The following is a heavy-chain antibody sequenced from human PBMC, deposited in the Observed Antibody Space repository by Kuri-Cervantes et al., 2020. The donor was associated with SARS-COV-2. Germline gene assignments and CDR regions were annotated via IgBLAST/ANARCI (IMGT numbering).Heavy chain of an antibody. CDR1: GFSVSSNY. CDR2: IPSDGKT. CDR3: ARAGFWVGYVDC. J-gene: IGHJ4*02. D-gene: IGHD3-3*01. Sequence: GGSLRLSCAASGFSVSSNYMSWVRQAPGQGLEWVSFIPSDGKTYYADSVQGRFTISRDNSKNTLYLQMNSLRPDDTAVYSCARAGFWVGYVDCWGQGALVTVSS. V-gene: IGHV3-53*05.